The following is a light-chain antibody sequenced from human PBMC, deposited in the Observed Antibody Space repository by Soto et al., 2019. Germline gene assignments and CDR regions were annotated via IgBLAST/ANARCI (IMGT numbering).Light chain of an antibody. CDR1: SSDVGGYNY. Sequence: SALTQLASASRSPGQGVTISCTGTSSDVGGYNYVSWYQQHPGKAPRLMIYDVIKRPSGAPDRFSGSKSGNTASLTVSGLQAEDEADYYCSSYAGSTNFVFGPGTKVTVL. J-gene: IGLJ1*01. CDR2: DVI. CDR3: SSYAGSTNFV. V-gene: IGLV2-8*02.